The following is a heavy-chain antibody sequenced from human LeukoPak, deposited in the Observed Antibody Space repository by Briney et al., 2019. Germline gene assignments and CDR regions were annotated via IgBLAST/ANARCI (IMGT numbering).Heavy chain of an antibody. CDR3: AKDYYGDFFGGMDV. CDR1: GFTFSSYS. J-gene: IGHJ6*02. Sequence: GGSLRLSCAASGFTFSSYSMNWVRQAPGKGLEWVSSISSSSSYIYYADSVKSRFTISRDNAKNSLYLQMNSLRAEDTALYYCAKDYYGDFFGGMDVWGQGTTVTVSS. V-gene: IGHV3-21*04. CDR2: ISSSSSYI. D-gene: IGHD4-17*01.